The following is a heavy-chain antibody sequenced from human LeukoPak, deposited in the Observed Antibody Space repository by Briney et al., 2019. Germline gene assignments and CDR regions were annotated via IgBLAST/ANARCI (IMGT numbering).Heavy chain of an antibody. J-gene: IGHJ4*02. V-gene: IGHV1-46*03. CDR1: GYTFTSYY. D-gene: IGHD2-2*02. Sequence: ASVKVSCKASGYTFTSYYMHWVRQAPGQGLEWMGIINPSGGSTSYAQKFQGRVTMTRDTSTSTVYMELSSLRSEDTAVYYCAISLVVPAAIHYWGQGTLVTVSS. CDR2: INPSGGST. CDR3: AISLVVPAAIHY.